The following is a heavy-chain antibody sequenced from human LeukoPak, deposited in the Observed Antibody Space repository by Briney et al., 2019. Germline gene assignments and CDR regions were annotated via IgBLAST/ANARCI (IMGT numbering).Heavy chain of an antibody. CDR1: GFTFDDYA. Sequence: PGGSLRLSCAASGFTFDDYAMHWVRQAPGKGLEWVSLISGDGGSTYYADSVKGRFTISRDNSKNSLYLQMNSLRTEDTALYYCAKVPCGGDCYPEEYYFDYWGQGTLVNVSS. J-gene: IGHJ4*02. CDR3: AKVPCGGDCYPEEYYFDY. D-gene: IGHD2-21*02. CDR2: ISGDGGST. V-gene: IGHV3-43*02.